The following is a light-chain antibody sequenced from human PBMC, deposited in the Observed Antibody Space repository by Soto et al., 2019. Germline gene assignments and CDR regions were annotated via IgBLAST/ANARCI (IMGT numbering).Light chain of an antibody. CDR1: QSVSNY. CDR2: TAS. Sequence: DIQMTQSPSSLSASVGDRVTITCRASQSVSNYLNWFQHKPGRAPKLLIHTASTLRSGVPSRFSGSGSGTDFTLTISSLQREDFATYYCQQSYSPITFGQGTRLEIK. V-gene: IGKV1-39*01. J-gene: IGKJ5*01. CDR3: QQSYSPIT.